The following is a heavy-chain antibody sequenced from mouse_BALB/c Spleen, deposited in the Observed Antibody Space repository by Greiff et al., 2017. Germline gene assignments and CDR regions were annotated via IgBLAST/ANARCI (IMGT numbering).Heavy chain of an antibody. V-gene: IGHV1S135*01. J-gene: IGHJ2*01. CDR3: ARLNYGSSLDY. CDR1: GYAFTSYN. D-gene: IGHD1-1*01. CDR2: IDPYNGGT. Sequence: EVKLQESGPELVKPGASVKVSCKASGYAFTSYNMYWVKQSHGKSLEWIGYIDPYNGGTSYNQKFKGKATLTVDKSSSTAYMQLNSLTSEDSAVYYCARLNYGSSLDYWGQGTTLTVSS.